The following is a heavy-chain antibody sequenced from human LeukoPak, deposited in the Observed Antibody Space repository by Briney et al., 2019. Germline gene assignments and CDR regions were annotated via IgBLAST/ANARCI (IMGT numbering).Heavy chain of an antibody. D-gene: IGHD3-10*01. CDR1: GFTFSDYY. Sequence: PGGSLRLSCAASGFTFSDYYMSWIRQAPGKGLEWVSYISSSGSTIYYADSVKGRFTISRDNAKNSLYLQMNSLRAEDTAVYYCARDVWFGEYNWFDPWGQGTLVTVSS. V-gene: IGHV3-11*04. CDR3: ARDVWFGEYNWFDP. CDR2: ISSSGSTI. J-gene: IGHJ5*02.